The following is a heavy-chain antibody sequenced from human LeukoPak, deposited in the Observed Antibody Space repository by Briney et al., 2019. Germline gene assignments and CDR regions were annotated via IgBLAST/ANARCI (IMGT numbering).Heavy chain of an antibody. D-gene: IGHD3-3*01. V-gene: IGHV4-30-2*01. J-gene: IGHJ5*02. CDR3: ARAVFGVVPPRGWFDP. Sequence: SETLSLTCAVSGGSISSGGYSWSWIRQPPGKGLEWIGYIYHSGSTYYDPSLKSRVTISVDRSKNQFSLKQSSVTAADTAVYYCARAVFGVVPPRGWFDPWGQGTLVTVSS. CDR1: GGSISSGGYS. CDR2: IYHSGST.